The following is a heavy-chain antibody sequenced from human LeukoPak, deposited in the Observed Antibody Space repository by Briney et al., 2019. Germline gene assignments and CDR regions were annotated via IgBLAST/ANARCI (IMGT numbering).Heavy chain of an antibody. J-gene: IGHJ4*02. CDR1: GVSISSSSYY. D-gene: IGHD1-7*01. CDR3: ASQSSKYNWNYGEFDY. Sequence: SETLSLTCTVSGVSISSSSYYWGWIRQPPGKGLEWIGSIYYSGSTYYNPSLKSRVTISVDTSKNQFSLKLSSVTAADTAVYYCASQSSKYNWNYGEFDYWGQGTLVTVSS. CDR2: IYYSGST. V-gene: IGHV4-39*01.